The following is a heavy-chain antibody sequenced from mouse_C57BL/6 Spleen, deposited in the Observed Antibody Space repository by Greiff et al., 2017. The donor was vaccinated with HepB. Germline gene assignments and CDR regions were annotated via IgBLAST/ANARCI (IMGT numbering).Heavy chain of an antibody. CDR1: GFTFSSYT. Sequence: EVKVVESGGGLVKPGGSLKLSCAASGFTFSSYTMSWVRQTPEKRLEWVATISGGGGNTYYPDSVKGRFTISRDNAKNTLYLQMSSLRSEDTALYYCARHLTGGPYYYAMDYWGQGTSVTVSS. CDR2: ISGGGGNT. CDR3: ARHLTGGPYYYAMDY. J-gene: IGHJ4*01. V-gene: IGHV5-9*01. D-gene: IGHD4-1*01.